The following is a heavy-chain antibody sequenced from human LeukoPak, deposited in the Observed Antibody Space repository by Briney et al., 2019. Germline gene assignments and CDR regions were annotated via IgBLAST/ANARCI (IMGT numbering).Heavy chain of an antibody. D-gene: IGHD4-23*01. CDR3: AKDSGTTVVINYFDY. Sequence: PGGSLRLSCAASGFTFSSYGMHWVRQAPGKGLEWVAVISYDGSNKYYADSVKGRFTISRDNSKNTLYLQMNSLRAEDTAVYYCAKDSGTTVVINYFDYWGQGTLVTVSS. V-gene: IGHV3-30*18. CDR1: GFTFSSYG. J-gene: IGHJ4*02. CDR2: ISYDGSNK.